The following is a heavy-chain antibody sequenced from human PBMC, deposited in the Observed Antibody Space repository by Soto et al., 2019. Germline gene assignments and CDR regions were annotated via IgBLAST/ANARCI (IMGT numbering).Heavy chain of an antibody. CDR1: GGSISSSNYY. CDR3: ARIRARRHDDY. V-gene: IGHV4-39*01. J-gene: IGHJ4*02. D-gene: IGHD1-1*01. Sequence: SETLSLTCTVSGGSISSSNYYWDWIRQPPGKGLEWIGSIYYSGSTYYNPSLKSRVTISVDTSKNQFSLKLSSVTAADTAVYYCARIRARRHDDYWGQGTLVTVSS. CDR2: IYYSGST.